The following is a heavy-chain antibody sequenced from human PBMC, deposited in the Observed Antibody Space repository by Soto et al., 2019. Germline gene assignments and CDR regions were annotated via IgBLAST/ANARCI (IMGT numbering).Heavy chain of an antibody. CDR3: GKDPNGDYVGGFDM. J-gene: IGHJ3*02. CDR1: GFTFRSYA. V-gene: IGHV3-23*01. CDR2: ISGSGGRT. Sequence: EVQLLESGGGLVQPGGSLRLSCAASGFTFRSYAMSWVRQVPGKGLEWVSGISGSGGRTYYADSVKGRFNISRDNSKNILYMQMNSLRAEDTAVYYCGKDPNGDYVGGFDMRGQGTMVTVSS. D-gene: IGHD4-17*01.